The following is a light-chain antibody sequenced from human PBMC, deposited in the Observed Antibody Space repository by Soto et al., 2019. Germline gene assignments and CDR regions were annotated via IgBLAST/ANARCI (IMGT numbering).Light chain of an antibody. Sequence: DIQLTQSPSSLSASVGDRITITCRASQSISTYLNWYRQKPGEAPTLLVYDSSTLQSGVPSRFSGSGFGAEFTLTVSSLQPEDFATYYCQQSYSKPTWTFGQGTKVDI. V-gene: IGKV1-39*01. J-gene: IGKJ1*01. CDR1: QSISTY. CDR2: DSS. CDR3: QQSYSKPTWT.